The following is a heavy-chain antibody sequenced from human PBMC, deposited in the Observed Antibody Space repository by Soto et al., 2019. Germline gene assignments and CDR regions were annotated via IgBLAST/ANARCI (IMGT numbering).Heavy chain of an antibody. D-gene: IGHD6-13*01. CDR3: AKDLSGDSWPCMDV. CDR2: ISHSGDNT. CDR1: GFTFSNFA. J-gene: IGHJ6*02. V-gene: IGHV3-23*01. Sequence: EVQLLESGGGLVQPGGSLRLSCAASGFTFSNFAMTWVRQAPGKGLEWVSTISHSGDNTYYAGSVRGRFTISRDNSKNTLYLQMNSLRVEVTAGYYCAKDLSGDSWPCMDVWGHGTTVTVSS.